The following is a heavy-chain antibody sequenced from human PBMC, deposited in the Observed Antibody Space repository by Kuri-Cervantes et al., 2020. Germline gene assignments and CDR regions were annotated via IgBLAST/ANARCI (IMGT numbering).Heavy chain of an antibody. CDR2: INPSGGST. V-gene: IGHV1-46*01. Sequence: ASVKVSCKASAYTFTGYYVHWVRQAPGQGLEWMGIINPSGGSTSYAQKFQGRVTMTRDTSTSTVYMELSSLRSEDTAVYYCAREGGSGDQWLPGLTQNYGMDVWGQGTTVTVSS. J-gene: IGHJ6*02. D-gene: IGHD3-22*01. CDR3: AREGGSGDQWLPGLTQNYGMDV. CDR1: AYTFTGYY.